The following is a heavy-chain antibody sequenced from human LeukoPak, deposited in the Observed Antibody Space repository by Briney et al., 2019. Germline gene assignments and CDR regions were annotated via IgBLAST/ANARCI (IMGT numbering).Heavy chain of an antibody. CDR2: ISGSGGST. Sequence: GGSLRLSCAASGFTFSSYGMSCVRQAPGKGLEWVSGISGSGGSTYYADSVKGRFTISRDNSKNTLYLQMNSLRAEDTAVYYCAKDQRDLLWFGELSHFDYWGQGTLVTVSS. D-gene: IGHD3-10*01. CDR3: AKDQRDLLWFGELSHFDY. J-gene: IGHJ4*02. V-gene: IGHV3-23*01. CDR1: GFTFSSYG.